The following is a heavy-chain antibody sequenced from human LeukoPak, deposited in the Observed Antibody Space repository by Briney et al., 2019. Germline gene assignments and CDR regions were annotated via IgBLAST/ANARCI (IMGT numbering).Heavy chain of an antibody. CDR2: IIPIFGIA. J-gene: IGHJ6*02. CDR3: ARVSTQAPKDITIFGVVTYTHLDYGMDV. Sequence: ASVTVSCKASGGTFSSYAISWVRQAPGQGLEWMGRIIPIFGIANYAQKFQGRVTITADKSTSTAYMELSSLRSEDTAVYYCARVSTQAPKDITIFGVVTYTHLDYGMDVWGQGTTVTVSS. CDR1: GGTFSSYA. V-gene: IGHV1-69*04. D-gene: IGHD3-3*01.